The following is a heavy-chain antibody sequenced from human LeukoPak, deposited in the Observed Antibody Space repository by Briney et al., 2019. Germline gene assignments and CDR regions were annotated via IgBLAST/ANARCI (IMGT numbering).Heavy chain of an antibody. CDR1: GFAFNSYT. Sequence: PGGSLRLSCVGSGFAFNSYTMTWVRQAPGKGLEWVSSITSTSAYRQYADSVRGRFTISRDNAKNSLYLQMNSLAAEDTAVYHCARVTAGATTLNYYYYSMDVWGKGTTVTVSS. D-gene: IGHD1-26*01. V-gene: IGHV3-21*01. CDR2: ITSTSAYR. CDR3: ARVTAGATTLNYYYYSMDV. J-gene: IGHJ6*03.